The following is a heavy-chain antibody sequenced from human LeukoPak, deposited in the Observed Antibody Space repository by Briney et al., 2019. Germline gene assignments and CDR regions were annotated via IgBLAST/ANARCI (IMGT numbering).Heavy chain of an antibody. CDR1: GYSFTSYW. CDR2: IYPGDSDT. CDR3: ARDWAAAGRRGAFDI. Sequence: GESLKISCKGSGYSFTSYWIGWVRQMPGKGLEWMGIIYPGDSDTRHSPSFQGQVTISADKSISTAYLQWSSLKASDTAMYYCARDWAAAGRRGAFDIWGQGTMVTVSS. V-gene: IGHV5-51*01. J-gene: IGHJ3*02. D-gene: IGHD6-13*01.